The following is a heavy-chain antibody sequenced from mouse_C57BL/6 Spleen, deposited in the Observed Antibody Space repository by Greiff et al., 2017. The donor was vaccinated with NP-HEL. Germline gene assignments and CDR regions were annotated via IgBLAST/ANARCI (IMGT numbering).Heavy chain of an antibody. D-gene: IGHD2-3*01. Sequence: EVKLVESGEGLVKPGGSLKLSCAASGFTFSSYAMSWVRQTPEKRLEWVAYISSGGDYIYYADTVKGRFTISRDNARNTLYLQMGSLKSEDTAMYYCTRDGYYDWYFDVWGTGTTVTVSS. CDR2: ISSGGDYI. CDR3: TRDGYYDWYFDV. J-gene: IGHJ1*03. V-gene: IGHV5-9-1*02. CDR1: GFTFSSYA.